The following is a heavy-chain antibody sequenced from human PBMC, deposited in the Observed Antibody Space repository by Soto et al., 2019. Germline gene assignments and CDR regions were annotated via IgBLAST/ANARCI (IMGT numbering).Heavy chain of an antibody. J-gene: IGHJ5*02. V-gene: IGHV1-46*01. CDR2: IIPSNNNT. Sequence: QVHLVQSGAEVKKPGASVKVSCKASGYTFTTDNMHWVRQAPGQGLEWMGIIIPSNNNTSYAQRFQGRVVMTSDTPTRTVYMELSGLRPEDTAMYYCARAPLNYYDSSGFYGGHGWFDPWGQGTLVIVSS. CDR1: GYTFTTDN. CDR3: ARAPLNYYDSSGFYGGHGWFDP. D-gene: IGHD3-22*01.